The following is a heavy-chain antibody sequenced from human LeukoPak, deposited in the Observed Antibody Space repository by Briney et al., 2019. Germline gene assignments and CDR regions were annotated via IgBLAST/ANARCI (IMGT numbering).Heavy chain of an antibody. Sequence: GGSLRLSCAASGFTFSNFGMHWVRQAPGKGLEWVSFIYNDGRKQYYADSLKGRFTISRDNSKNMLYLQVNSVTADDTAVYYCAKDPGDSVRGYYMDVWGKGTTVIVSS. J-gene: IGHJ6*03. CDR3: AKDPGDSVRGYYMDV. CDR1: GFTFSNFG. CDR2: IYNDGRKQ. D-gene: IGHD1-26*01. V-gene: IGHV3-30*02.